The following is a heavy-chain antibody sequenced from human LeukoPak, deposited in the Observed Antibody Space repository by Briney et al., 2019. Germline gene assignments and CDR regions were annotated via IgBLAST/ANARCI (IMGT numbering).Heavy chain of an antibody. CDR2: IYYIGSP. V-gene: IGHV4-59*12. CDR3: ARVGDIVVVPAAMVPYWFDP. Sequence: SETLSLTCTVSGGAINSYHWTWIRQPPGKGLEWIASIYYIGSPKYNPSLESRVTISVDRSKNQFSLKLSSVTAADTAVYYCARVGDIVVVPAAMVPYWFDPWGQGTLVTVSS. D-gene: IGHD2-2*01. CDR1: GGAINSYH. J-gene: IGHJ5*02.